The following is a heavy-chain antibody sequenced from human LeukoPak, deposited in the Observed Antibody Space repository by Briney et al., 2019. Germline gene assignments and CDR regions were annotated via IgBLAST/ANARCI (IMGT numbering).Heavy chain of an antibody. J-gene: IGHJ3*02. CDR3: AAGGPTVFGAALGI. CDR2: ISPNSGDT. Sequence: ASVKVSCKASGYTFTSYYIHWVRQAPGQGLEWMGWISPNSGDTSYAQKFQGRVTMTRDTSITTAYMELSRLTFDDTAVYYCAAGGPTVFGAALGIWGQGTMVIVSS. V-gene: IGHV1-2*02. D-gene: IGHD3-3*01. CDR1: GYTFTSYY.